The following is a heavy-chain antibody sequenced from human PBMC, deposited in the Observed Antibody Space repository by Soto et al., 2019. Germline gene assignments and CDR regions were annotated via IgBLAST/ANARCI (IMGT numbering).Heavy chain of an antibody. CDR2: VTGSAGST. D-gene: IGHD2-15*01. CDR3: AKSCGSCTPDS. Sequence: EVQLLESGGGLVQPGGSLRLSCVASGFTFSSYAMSLVRQAPGQGLEWVSGVTGSAGSTYYADSVKGRFTISRDNSKNTLYLQMNSLSDEDTAVYYCAKSCGSCTPDSWGQGTLVTVSS. J-gene: IGHJ4*02. V-gene: IGHV3-23*01. CDR1: GFTFSSYA.